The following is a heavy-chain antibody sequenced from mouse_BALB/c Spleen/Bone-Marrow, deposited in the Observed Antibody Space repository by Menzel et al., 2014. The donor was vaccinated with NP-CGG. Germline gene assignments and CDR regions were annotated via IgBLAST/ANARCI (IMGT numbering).Heavy chain of an antibody. V-gene: IGHV1-5*01. CDR2: VYPGNSDI. Sequence: DVKLQESGTVLARPGASVKMFCKASGYTFTSYWMHWVKQRPGQGLEWIGAVYPGNSDISYNQKFKGKAKLTAVTSTSTAYMELSSLTNEDSAVYYCTTLARNYFDYWGQGTTLTVSS. CDR1: GYTFTSYW. D-gene: IGHD3-1*01. CDR3: TTLARNYFDY. J-gene: IGHJ2*01.